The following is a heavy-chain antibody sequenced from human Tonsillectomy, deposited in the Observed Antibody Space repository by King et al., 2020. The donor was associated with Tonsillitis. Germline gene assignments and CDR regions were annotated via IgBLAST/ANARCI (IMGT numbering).Heavy chain of an antibody. CDR2: IYYSGST. V-gene: IGHV4-59*01. J-gene: IGHJ3*02. CDR3: ARGLLSGAFDI. CDR1: GGSISSYY. Sequence: QLQESGPGLVKPSETLSLTCTVSGGSISSYYWSWIRQPPGKGLEWIGYIYYSGSTNYNPSLKSRVTISVDTSKNQFSLKLSSVTAADTAVYYCARGLLSGAFDIWGHGTMVTVSS. D-gene: IGHD2-2*01.